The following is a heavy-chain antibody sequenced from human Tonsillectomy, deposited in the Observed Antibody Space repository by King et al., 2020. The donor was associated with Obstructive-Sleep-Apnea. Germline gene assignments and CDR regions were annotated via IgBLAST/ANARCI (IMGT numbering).Heavy chain of an antibody. CDR2: ISYDGSNN. CDR3: ARDGEGYCSSTRCYNLGCLDA. D-gene: IGHD2-2*02. CDR1: GFTFSSYT. V-gene: IGHV3-30*04. Sequence: VQLVESGGGVVQPGRSLRLSCAASGFTFSSYTMHWVRQAPGKGLEWVAFISYDGSNNYYADSVKGRFTISRDNSKNTLYLQMNSLRAEDTAVYYCARDGEGYCSSTRCYNLGCLDAWGQGTLVTVSS. J-gene: IGHJ5*02.